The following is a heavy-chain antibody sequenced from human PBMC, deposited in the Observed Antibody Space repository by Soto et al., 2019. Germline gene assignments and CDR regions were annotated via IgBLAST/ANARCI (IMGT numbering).Heavy chain of an antibody. V-gene: IGHV1-69*08. CDR3: ARDRYAYGSGSTIAY. CDR1: GGTFSSYT. CDR2: IVPILGVP. J-gene: IGHJ4*02. D-gene: IGHD3-10*01. Sequence: QVQLVQSGAEVKKPGSSVKVSCKASGGTFSSYTVSWVRQAPGQGLEWMGRIVPILGVPNYAQRFQGRVTINADKGTNTAYMELSSLRSEDTAVYYCARDRYAYGSGSTIAYWGQGTLVTVSS.